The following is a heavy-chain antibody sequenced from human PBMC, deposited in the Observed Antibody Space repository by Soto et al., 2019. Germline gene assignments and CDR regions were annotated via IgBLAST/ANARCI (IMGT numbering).Heavy chain of an antibody. D-gene: IGHD2-21*01. CDR1: GFTFSSYA. V-gene: IGHV3-23*01. J-gene: IGHJ6*03. CDR2: ISGSGGST. Sequence: EVQLLESGGGLVQPGGSLRLSCAASGFTFSSYAMSWVRQAPGKGLEWVSAISGSGGSTYYADSVKGRFTISRDNSKNTLYLQMNSLRAEDTAVYYCARVYSGVYYYMDVWGKGTTVTVSS. CDR3: ARVYSGVYYYMDV.